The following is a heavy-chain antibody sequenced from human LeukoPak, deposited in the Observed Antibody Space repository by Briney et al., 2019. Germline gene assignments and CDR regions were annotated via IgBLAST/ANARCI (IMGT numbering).Heavy chain of an antibody. V-gene: IGHV3-33*01. CDR1: GFTFSSYG. CDR2: IWYDGSNK. CDR3: ARDRREWLVAFDI. Sequence: PGGSLRLSCAASGFTFSSYGMHWVRQAPGKGLEWVAVIWYDGSNKYYADSVKGRFTISRDNSKNTLYLQMNSLRAEDTAVYYCARDRREWLVAFDIWGQGTMVTVSS. J-gene: IGHJ3*02. D-gene: IGHD3-3*01.